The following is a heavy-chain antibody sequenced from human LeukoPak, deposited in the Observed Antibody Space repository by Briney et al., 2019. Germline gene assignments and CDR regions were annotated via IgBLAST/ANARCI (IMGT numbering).Heavy chain of an antibody. CDR1: GFTCSTYS. CDR3: ARDHVGPGRPAAFDY. D-gene: IGHD6-6*01. J-gene: IGHJ4*02. Sequence: SGGSLRLSCATSGFTCSTYSMNWVRQAPGKGLEWVSVISGSGGSTYYADSVKGRSTIFRDNSKNTLYLQMNSLRAEDTAVYYCARDHVGPGRPAAFDYWGQGTLVTVSS. V-gene: IGHV3-23*01. CDR2: ISGSGGST.